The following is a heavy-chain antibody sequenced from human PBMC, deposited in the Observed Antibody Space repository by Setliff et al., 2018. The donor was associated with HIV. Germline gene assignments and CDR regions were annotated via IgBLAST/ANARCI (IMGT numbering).Heavy chain of an antibody. V-gene: IGHV4-30-2*02. J-gene: IGHJ4*02. CDR1: GGSISSGGYS. CDR2: IYHSGST. D-gene: IGHD6-13*01. CDR3: ARQPGRGSSWYVDY. Sequence: PSETLSLTCAVSGGSISSGGYSWSWIRQPPGKGLEWIGYIYHSGSTNYNPSLKSRVTISVDTSKNQFSLKLSSVTAADTAVYYCARQPGRGSSWYVDYWGQGTLVTVSS.